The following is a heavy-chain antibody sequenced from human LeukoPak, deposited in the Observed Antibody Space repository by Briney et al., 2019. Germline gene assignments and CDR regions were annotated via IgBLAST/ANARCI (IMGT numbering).Heavy chain of an antibody. Sequence: SETLSLTCTVSGGSISRYYWSWIRQPPGKGLEWIGYIYYSGSTNYNPSLKSRVTISVDTSKNQFSLKLSSVTAADTAVYYCARVALDYEIFYYFDYWGQGTLVTVSS. J-gene: IGHJ4*02. CDR1: GGSISRYY. CDR3: ARVALDYEIFYYFDY. D-gene: IGHD3-9*01. CDR2: IYYSGST. V-gene: IGHV4-59*01.